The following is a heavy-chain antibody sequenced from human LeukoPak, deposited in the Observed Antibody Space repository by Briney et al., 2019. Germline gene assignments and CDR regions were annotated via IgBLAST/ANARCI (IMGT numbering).Heavy chain of an antibody. V-gene: IGHV3-23*01. D-gene: IGHD5-18*01. CDR2: ISGSGGST. J-gene: IGHJ4*02. Sequence: PGGSLRLSCAASGFTFSSYAMHWVRQAPGKGLEWVSAISGSGGSTYYADSVKGRFTISRDNSKNTLYLQMNSLRAEDTAVYNCAKGLTGWIQLWLDWGQGTLVTVSS. CDR3: AKGLTGWIQLWLD. CDR1: GFTFSSYA.